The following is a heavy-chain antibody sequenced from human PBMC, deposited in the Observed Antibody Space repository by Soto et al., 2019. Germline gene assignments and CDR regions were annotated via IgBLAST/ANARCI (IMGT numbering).Heavy chain of an antibody. J-gene: IGHJ6*02. V-gene: IGHV4-59*12. CDR1: GGSISSYY. CDR2: IYYSGST. Sequence: TLSLTCTVSGGSISSYYWSWIRQPPGKGLEWIGYIYYSGSTSYNPSLKSRVTISVDTSKNQFSLKLTSVTAADTAVYYCARVSGSYYYGMDVWGQGTTVTVSS. D-gene: IGHD1-26*01. CDR3: ARVSGSYYYGMDV.